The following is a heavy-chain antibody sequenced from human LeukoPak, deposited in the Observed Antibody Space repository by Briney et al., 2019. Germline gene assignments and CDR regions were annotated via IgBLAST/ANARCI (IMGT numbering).Heavy chain of an antibody. CDR1: GYTFTSYD. Sequence: GASVKVSCKASGYTFTSYDINWVRQATGQGLEWMGWMNPNSGNTGYAQKFQGRVTITRNTSISTAYMELSSLRSEDTAVYYCAKEGWYFSDAFDIWGQGTMVTVSS. CDR3: AKEGWYFSDAFDI. J-gene: IGHJ3*02. D-gene: IGHD6-19*01. CDR2: MNPNSGNT. V-gene: IGHV1-8*03.